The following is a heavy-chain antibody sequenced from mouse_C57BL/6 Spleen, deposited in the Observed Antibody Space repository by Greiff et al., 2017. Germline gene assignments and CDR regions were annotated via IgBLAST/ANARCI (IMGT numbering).Heavy chain of an antibody. Sequence: VQLQQPVAELVRPGASVKLSCTASGFNIKNSYMHWVKQRPEQGLEWIGRIDPANGNTKYAPKFQGKATLTADTSSNTAYLQLSSLTSEDTAIYYCAREGYYYSSSYYAMDYWGQGTSVTVSS. J-gene: IGHJ4*01. CDR2: IDPANGNT. V-gene: IGHV14-3*01. CDR1: GFNIKNSY. D-gene: IGHD1-1*01. CDR3: AREGYYYSSSYYAMDY.